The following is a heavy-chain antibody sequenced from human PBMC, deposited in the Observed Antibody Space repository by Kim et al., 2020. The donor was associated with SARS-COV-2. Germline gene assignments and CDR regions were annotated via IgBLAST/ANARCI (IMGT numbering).Heavy chain of an antibody. J-gene: IGHJ4*02. CDR3: ARKGGNILTGYSTDY. D-gene: IGHD3-9*01. CDR2: ISAYNCNT. CDR1: GYTFTSYG. V-gene: IGHV1-18*01. Sequence: ASVKVSCKASGYTFTSYGISWVRQAPGQGLEWMGWISAYNCNTNYAQKLQGRVTMTTDTSTSTAYMELRSLRSDDTAVYYCARKGGNILTGYSTDYWGQGNLVTVSS.